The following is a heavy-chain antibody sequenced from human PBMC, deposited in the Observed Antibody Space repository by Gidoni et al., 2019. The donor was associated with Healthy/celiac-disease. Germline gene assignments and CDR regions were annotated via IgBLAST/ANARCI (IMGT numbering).Heavy chain of an antibody. Sequence: GSISSGGYFWSWIRQHPGKGLEWIGYIYYSGSTYYNPSLKSRVTISVDTSKNQFSLKLSSVTAADTAVYYCARDLGEGSGSYSWFDPWGQGTLVTVSS. V-gene: IGHV4-31*02. CDR2: IYYSGST. CDR3: ARDLGEGSGSYSWFDP. D-gene: IGHD3-10*01. J-gene: IGHJ5*02. CDR1: GSISSGGYF.